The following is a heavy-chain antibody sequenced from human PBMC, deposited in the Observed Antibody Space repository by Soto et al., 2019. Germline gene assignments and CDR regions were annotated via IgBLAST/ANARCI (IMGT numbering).Heavy chain of an antibody. Sequence: QVQLVQSGAEVKKPGSSVKVSCKASGGTFSSYAISWVRQAPGQGLEWMGGIIPIFGTANYAQKFQGRVTITADESTSTAYMELSSLRSEDTAVYYCVCELYCSGGSCYSRYYFDYWGQGTLVTVSS. CDR3: VCELYCSGGSCYSRYYFDY. CDR1: GGTFSSYA. D-gene: IGHD2-15*01. CDR2: IIPIFGTA. J-gene: IGHJ4*02. V-gene: IGHV1-69*12.